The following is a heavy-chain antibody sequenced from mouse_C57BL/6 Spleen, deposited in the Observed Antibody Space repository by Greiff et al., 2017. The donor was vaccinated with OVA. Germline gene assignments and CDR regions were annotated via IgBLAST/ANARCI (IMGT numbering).Heavy chain of an antibody. CDR1: GYTFTSYW. J-gene: IGHJ3*01. V-gene: IGHV1-52*01. CDR2: IDPSDSET. D-gene: IGHD2-4*01. Sequence: QVQLQQPGAALVRPGSSVKLSCKASGYTFTSYWMPWVKQRPIQGLEWIGNIDPSDSETHYNQKFKDKATLTVDKSSSTAYMQLSSLTSEDSAVYYCARGYDYDGSFAYWGQGTLVTVSA. CDR3: ARGYDYDGSFAY.